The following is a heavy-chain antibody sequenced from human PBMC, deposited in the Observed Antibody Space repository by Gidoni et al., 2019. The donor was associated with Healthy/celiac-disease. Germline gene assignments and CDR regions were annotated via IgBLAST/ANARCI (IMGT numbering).Heavy chain of an antibody. CDR1: GFTFSSYA. V-gene: IGHV3-23*01. D-gene: IGHD6-19*01. CDR2: ISGSGGST. CDR3: AKDSYSIAVAGT. Sequence: EVQLLESGGGLVQPGGSLRLSCAASGFTFSSYAMSWVRQAPGKGMEGVSDISGSGGSTYYADAVKGRFTISRDNSKNTLYLQMNSLRAEDTAVYYCAKDSYSIAVAGTWGQGTLVTVSS. J-gene: IGHJ4*02.